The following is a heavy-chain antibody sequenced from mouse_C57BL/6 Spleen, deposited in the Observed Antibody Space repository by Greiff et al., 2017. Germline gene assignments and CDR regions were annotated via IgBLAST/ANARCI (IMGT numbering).Heavy chain of an antibody. CDR1: GYTFTSYW. V-gene: IGHV1-55*01. D-gene: IGHD1-1*01. CDR2: IYPGSGST. Sequence: VQLQQPGAELVKPGASVKMSCKASGYTFTSYWITWVKQRPGQGLEWIGDIYPGSGSTNYNEKFKSKATLTVDTSSSTAYMQLSSLTSEDSAVYYCAREGTTVVGAMDDWGQGTSVTVSS. J-gene: IGHJ4*01. CDR3: AREGTTVVGAMDD.